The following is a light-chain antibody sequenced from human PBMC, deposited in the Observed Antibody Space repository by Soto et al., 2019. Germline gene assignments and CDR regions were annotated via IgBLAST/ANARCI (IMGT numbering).Light chain of an antibody. CDR1: QTLPSTW. J-gene: IGKJ1*01. Sequence: DVQMTQSPSTLSASVGDKVTITCRASQTLPSTWLAWFQQRPGKAPNVLIYKASALASGVSSRFSGSGSGTEFTLTISSLQPDDFATYFCQQYAARSPWTFGQGTRV. V-gene: IGKV1-5*03. CDR2: KAS. CDR3: QQYAARSPWT.